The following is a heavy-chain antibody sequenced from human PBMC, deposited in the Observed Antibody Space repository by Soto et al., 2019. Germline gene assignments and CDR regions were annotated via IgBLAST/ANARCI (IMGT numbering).Heavy chain of an antibody. CDR1: GGSVSSGSYY. CDR3: ASVTRTCISTSCYRYYYGMDV. J-gene: IGHJ6*02. CDR2: IYYSGST. D-gene: IGHD2-2*02. Sequence: QVQLQESGPGLVKPSETLSLTCTVSGGSVSSGSYYWSWIRQPPGKGLEWIGYIYYSGSTNYNPPLKRRVTISVDTSKNRFSLKLSSVTAADTAVYYCASVTRTCISTSCYRYYYGMDVWGQGTTVTVSS. V-gene: IGHV4-61*01.